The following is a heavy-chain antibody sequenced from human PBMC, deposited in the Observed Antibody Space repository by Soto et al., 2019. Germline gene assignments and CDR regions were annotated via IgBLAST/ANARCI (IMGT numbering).Heavy chain of an antibody. CDR2: IYYSGST. V-gene: IGHV4-39*01. J-gene: IGHJ6*03. Sequence: SETLSLTCTVSGGSISSSSYYWGWIRQPPGKGLEWIGSIYYSGSTHYNPSLKSRVTISVDTSKNQFSLKLSSVTAADTAVYYCARGRNDFIYYMDVWGKGTTVTVSS. CDR1: GGSISSSSYY. CDR3: ARGRNDFIYYMDV. D-gene: IGHD3-3*01.